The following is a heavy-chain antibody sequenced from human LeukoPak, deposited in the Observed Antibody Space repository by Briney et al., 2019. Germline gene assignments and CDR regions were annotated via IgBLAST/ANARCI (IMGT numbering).Heavy chain of an antibody. V-gene: IGHV3-23*01. J-gene: IGHJ4*02. CDR2: TSTSGGST. CDR1: AFTFSSYA. D-gene: IGHD2-15*01. CDR3: ATARGGY. Sequence: PVGSLRLSCAASAFTFSSYAMSWVRQAPGKGLEWVSGTSTSGGSTYYADSVKGRFTISRDNSKNTLSLQMTSLRAEDTAVYYCATARGGYWGQGTLVTVSS.